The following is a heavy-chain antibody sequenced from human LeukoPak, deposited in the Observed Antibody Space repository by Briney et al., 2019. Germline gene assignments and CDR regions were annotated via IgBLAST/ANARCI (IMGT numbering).Heavy chain of an antibody. CDR2: ISGGGSNT. CDR1: GFTFSSYA. CDR3: AKGAIIVAQTYDY. V-gene: IGHV3-23*01. Sequence: GGSLRLSCAASGFTFSSYAMSWVRQAPGKGLEWVSAISGGGSNTYYADAVQGRFTISRDNSKNTLYLQINSLRAEDTAVYYCAKGAIIVAQTYDYWGQGTLVTVSS. D-gene: IGHD3-22*01. J-gene: IGHJ4*02.